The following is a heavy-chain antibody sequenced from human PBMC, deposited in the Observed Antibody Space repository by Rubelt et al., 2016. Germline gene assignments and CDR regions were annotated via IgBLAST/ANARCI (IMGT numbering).Heavy chain of an antibody. CDR1: GFTVSSNY. CDR3: AAQASKYYFEY. Sequence: GSLRLSCAASGFTVSSNYMSWVRQAPGKGLEWVSILYSGSGTYYADSVKGRFTISRDTSKNTLYLQMNSLRAEDTAVYYCAAQASKYYFEYWGQGTLVTVSS. J-gene: IGHJ4*02. V-gene: IGHV3-53*01. CDR2: LYSGSGT.